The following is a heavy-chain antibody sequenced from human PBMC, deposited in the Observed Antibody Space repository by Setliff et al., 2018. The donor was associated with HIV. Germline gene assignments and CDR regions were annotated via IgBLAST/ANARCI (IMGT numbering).Heavy chain of an antibody. Sequence: ASVNVSCKASGYTFTGYHMHWVRQAPGQGLEWVGWINPHSGGTKYAQKFQGRVTMTRDTSISAAYMELSRLRSDDTAVYYCARVDCSSTRCYAFDIWGQGTMVTVSS. CDR2: INPHSGGT. CDR3: ARVDCSSTRCYAFDI. CDR1: GYTFTGYH. V-gene: IGHV1-2*02. J-gene: IGHJ3*02. D-gene: IGHD2-2*01.